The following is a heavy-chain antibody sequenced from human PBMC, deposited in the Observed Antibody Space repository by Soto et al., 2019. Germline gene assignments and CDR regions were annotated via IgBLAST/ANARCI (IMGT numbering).Heavy chain of an antibody. CDR2: ISWNSGST. Sequence: EVQLVESGGGLVQPGSSLRPSCAASGFTFDDYAIHWVRQAPGKGLEWVSGISWNSGSTGYADSVKGRFTISRDNAKNSLYLQMNSLRAEDTALYYCAKDPAYDSSGYLDYWGQGTLVTVSS. CDR1: GFTFDDYA. CDR3: AKDPAYDSSGYLDY. J-gene: IGHJ4*02. D-gene: IGHD3-22*01. V-gene: IGHV3-9*01.